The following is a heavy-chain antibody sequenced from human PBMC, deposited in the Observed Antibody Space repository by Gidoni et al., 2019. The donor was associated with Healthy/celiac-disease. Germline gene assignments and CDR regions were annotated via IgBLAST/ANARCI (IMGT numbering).Heavy chain of an antibody. CDR1: GFTLRGYA. J-gene: IGHJ4*02. Sequence: QVHLVESGGGVVHPGRSLRLSCAASGFTLRGYAMPWVRQAPGKGLEWVAVISYDGSNKYYADSVKGRFTISRDNSKNTLYLQMNSLRAEDTAVYYCARAGVYHAGDGYNYDYWGQGTLVTVSS. D-gene: IGHD5-12*01. CDR3: ARAGVYHAGDGYNYDY. CDR2: ISYDGSNK. V-gene: IGHV3-30-3*01.